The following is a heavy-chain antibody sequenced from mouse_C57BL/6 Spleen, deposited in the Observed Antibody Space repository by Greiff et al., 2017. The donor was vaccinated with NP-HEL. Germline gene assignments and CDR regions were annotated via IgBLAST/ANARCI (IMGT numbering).Heavy chain of an antibody. D-gene: IGHD2-5*01. Sequence: EVKLMESGGGLVKPGGSLKLSCAASGFTFSDYGMHWVRQAPEKGLEWVAYISSGSSTIYYADTVKGRFTISRDNAKNTLFLQMTSLRSEDTAMYYCASRGYYSNYDYYAMDYWGQGTSVTVSS. CDR3: ASRGYYSNYDYYAMDY. CDR2: ISSGSSTI. V-gene: IGHV5-17*01. CDR1: GFTFSDYG. J-gene: IGHJ4*01.